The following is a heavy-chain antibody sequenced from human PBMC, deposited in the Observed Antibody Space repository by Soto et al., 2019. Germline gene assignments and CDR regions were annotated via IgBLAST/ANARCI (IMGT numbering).Heavy chain of an antibody. J-gene: IGHJ5*02. D-gene: IGHD6-6*01. CDR3: ARLRGGYSSSFGWFDP. V-gene: IGHV5-10-1*01. Sequence: GESLKISCKGSGYSFTSYWISWVRQMPEKGVEWMGRIDPSDSYTNYRPSFQGHVTISADKSISTAYLQWSSLKASDTAMYYCARLRGGYSSSFGWFDPWGQGTLVTVSS. CDR2: IDPSDSYT. CDR1: GYSFTSYW.